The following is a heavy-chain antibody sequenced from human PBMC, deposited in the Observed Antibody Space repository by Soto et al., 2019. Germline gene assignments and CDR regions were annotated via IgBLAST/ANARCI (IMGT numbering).Heavy chain of an antibody. D-gene: IGHD4-17*01. J-gene: IGHJ4*02. CDR2: IYYSGST. CDR3: AREREDGDYVRALDY. Sequence: PAETLSLTCTVSGGSVSSGSYYWSWIRQRPGKGLEWIGYIYYSGSTNYNPSLKSRVTISVDTSKNQFSLKLSSVTAADTAVYYCAREREDGDYVRALDYWGQGTLVTVSS. V-gene: IGHV4-61*01. CDR1: GGSVSSGSYY.